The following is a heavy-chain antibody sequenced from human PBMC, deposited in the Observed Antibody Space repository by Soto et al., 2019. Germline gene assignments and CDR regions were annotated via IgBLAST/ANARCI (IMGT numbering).Heavy chain of an antibody. CDR2: ISYDGSNK. D-gene: IGHD3-22*01. Sequence: GSLRLSCVASGFTFSSYGMHWVRQAPGKGLEWVAVISYDGSNKYYADSVKGRFTISRDNSKNTLYLQMNSLRAEDTAVYYCAKEAYYDSSGSLRAWYYYGMDVWGQGTTVTVSS. J-gene: IGHJ6*02. CDR3: AKEAYYDSSGSLRAWYYYGMDV. V-gene: IGHV3-30*18. CDR1: GFTFSSYG.